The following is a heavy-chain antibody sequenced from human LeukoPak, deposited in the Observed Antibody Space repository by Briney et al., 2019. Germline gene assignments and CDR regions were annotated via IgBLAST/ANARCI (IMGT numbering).Heavy chain of an antibody. CDR1: GYTFTSYY. J-gene: IGHJ6*02. V-gene: IGHV1-46*01. CDR2: INPSGGST. Sequence: ASVKVSCKASGYTFTSYYMHWVRQVPGQGLEWMGIINPSGGSTSYAQKFQGRVTMTRDTSTSTVYMELSSLRSEDTAVYYCARDQLRSDPEYYYYGMDVWGQGTTVTVSS. CDR3: ARDQLRSDPEYYYYGMDV. D-gene: IGHD1-1*01.